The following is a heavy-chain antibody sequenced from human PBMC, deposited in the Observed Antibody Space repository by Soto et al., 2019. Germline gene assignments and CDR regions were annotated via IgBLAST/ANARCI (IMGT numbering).Heavy chain of an antibody. Sequence: LSLTCTVSGGSISSGGYYWSWIRQPPGKGLEWIGYIYYSGSTYYNPSLKSRVTISVDTSKNQFSLKLSSVTAADTAVYYCARVLFSNLKLYYYYGMDVWGQGTTVTVSS. V-gene: IGHV4-30-4*01. CDR3: ARVLFSNLKLYYYYGMDV. CDR2: IYYSGST. D-gene: IGHD4-4*01. CDR1: GGSISSGGYY. J-gene: IGHJ6*02.